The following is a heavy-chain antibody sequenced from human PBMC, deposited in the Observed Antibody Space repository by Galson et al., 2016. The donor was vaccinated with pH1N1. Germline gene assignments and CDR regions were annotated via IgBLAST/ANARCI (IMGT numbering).Heavy chain of an antibody. CDR3: ARGLLRDYGMDV. V-gene: IGHV3-30*04. Sequence: SLRLSCAASGFTFSDNIMHWVRQAPGKALDWVAFAPFDGREEIYADSVKGRFTISRDNSKNTLYLQMNSLRAEDTAVYYCARGLLRDYGMDVWGQGTTVTVSS. CDR2: APFDGREE. CDR1: GFTFSDNI. J-gene: IGHJ6*02.